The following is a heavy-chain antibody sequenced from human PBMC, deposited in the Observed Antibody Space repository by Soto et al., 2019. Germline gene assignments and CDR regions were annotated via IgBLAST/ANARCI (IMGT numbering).Heavy chain of an antibody. Sequence: SETLSLTCPVSGGFISSSSYYWGWIRQTPGKGLEWIGSIYYSGSTYYNPSLKSRVTISVDTSKNQFSLKLSSDCARQGDTMGVHLYYFDYWGQGTLVTVSS. CDR2: IYYSGST. CDR3: HLYYFDY. D-gene: IGHD3-10*01. V-gene: IGHV4-39*01. J-gene: IGHJ4*02. CDR1: GGFISSSSYY.